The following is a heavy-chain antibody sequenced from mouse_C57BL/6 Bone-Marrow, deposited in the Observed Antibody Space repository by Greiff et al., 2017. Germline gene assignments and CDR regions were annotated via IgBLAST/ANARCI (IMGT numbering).Heavy chain of an antibody. CDR2: ISDGGSYT. V-gene: IGHV5-4*03. CDR1: GFTFSSYA. J-gene: IGHJ1*03. Sequence: DVKLVESGGGLVKPGGSLKLSCAASGFTFSSYAMSWVRQTPEKRLEWVATISDGGSYTYYPDNVKGRFTISRDNAKNNLYLQMSHLKSEDTAMYYCARGSYYSNYVGYFDVWGTGTTVTVSS. D-gene: IGHD2-5*01. CDR3: ARGSYYSNYVGYFDV.